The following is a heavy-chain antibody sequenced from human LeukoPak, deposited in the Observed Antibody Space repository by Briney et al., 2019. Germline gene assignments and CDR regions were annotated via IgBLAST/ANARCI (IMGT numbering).Heavy chain of an antibody. CDR3: ARGDSSGYWNFDY. J-gene: IGHJ4*02. D-gene: IGHD3-22*01. CDR1: GYTFTSYA. CDR2: INAGNGNT. Sequence: ASVKVSCEASGYTFTSYAMHWVRQAPGQRFEWMGWINAGNGNTKYSQEFQGRVTITRDTSASTAYMELSSLRSEDMAVYYCARGDSSGYWNFDYWGQGTLVTVSS. V-gene: IGHV1-3*03.